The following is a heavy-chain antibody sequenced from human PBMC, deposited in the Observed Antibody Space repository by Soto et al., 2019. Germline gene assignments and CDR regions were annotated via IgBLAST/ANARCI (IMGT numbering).Heavy chain of an antibody. D-gene: IGHD6-13*01. CDR1: GYTFTSNW. J-gene: IGHJ5*02. Sequence: QVQLVQSGTEVKKPGASVKISCKASGYTFTSNWIHWARRAPGQGLEWMGVINPSGDITKYAPKFQARVTMTTDTSTSTIYMDLSSLTSEDTAVYYCARDHSIASSGAWWLDPWGQGTLVTVSS. CDR3: ARDHSIASSGAWWLDP. V-gene: IGHV1-46*01. CDR2: INPSGDIT.